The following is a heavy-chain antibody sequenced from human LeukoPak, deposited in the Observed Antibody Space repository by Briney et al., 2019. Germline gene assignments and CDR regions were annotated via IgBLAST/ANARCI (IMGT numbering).Heavy chain of an antibody. V-gene: IGHV4-30-2*02. CDR1: GGSISSGGYY. J-gene: IGHJ5*02. D-gene: IGHD2-2*01. CDR2: IYHSGST. CDR3: ARQSQQGDWFDP. Sequence: PSQTLSLTCTVSGGSISSGGYYWSWIRQPPGKGLEWIGYIYHSGSTYYNPSLKSRVTISVDRSKNQFSLKLSSVTAADTAVYYCARQSQQGDWFDPWGQGTLVTVSS.